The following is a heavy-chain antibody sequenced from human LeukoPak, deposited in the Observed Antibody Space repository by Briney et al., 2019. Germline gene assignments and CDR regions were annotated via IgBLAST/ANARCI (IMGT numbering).Heavy chain of an antibody. V-gene: IGHV4-30-4*01. D-gene: IGHD3-22*01. CDR1: GGSISSGDYY. Sequence: SETLSLTCTVSGGSISSGDYYWSWIRQPPGKGLEWIGYFYYSGSTYYNPSLKSRVTISVDTSKNQFSLKLSSVTAADTAVYYCARDGDSSGHFDYWGQGTLVTVSS. J-gene: IGHJ4*02. CDR2: FYYSGST. CDR3: ARDGDSSGHFDY.